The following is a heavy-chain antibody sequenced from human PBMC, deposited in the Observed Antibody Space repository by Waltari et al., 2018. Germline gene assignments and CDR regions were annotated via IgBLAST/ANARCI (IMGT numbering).Heavy chain of an antibody. CDR1: GYTFTGYY. V-gene: IGHV1-8*02. CDR3: ARVAGKRGSGFLFDY. Sequence: QVQLVQSGAEVQKPGASVKVSCKASGYTFTGYYLHWVRQATGQGLEWMGWINPNSGNTGYAQKFQGRVTMTMNTSISTAYMELSSLRSEDTAVYYCARVAGKRGSGFLFDYWGQGTLVTVSS. D-gene: IGHD6-19*01. J-gene: IGHJ4*02. CDR2: INPNSGNT.